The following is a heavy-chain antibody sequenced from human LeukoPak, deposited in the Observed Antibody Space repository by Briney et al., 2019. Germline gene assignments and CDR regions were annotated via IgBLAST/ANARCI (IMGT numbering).Heavy chain of an antibody. D-gene: IGHD3-3*01. CDR1: GYTFTSYG. V-gene: IGHV1-18*01. CDR3: ARGSGRFLEWLEYYYYGMDV. J-gene: IGHJ6*02. Sequence: ASVKVSCKASGYTFTSYGISWVRRAPGQGLEWMGWISAYNGNTNYAQKLQGRVTMTTDTSTSTAYMELRSLRSDDTAVYYCARGSGRFLEWLEYYYYGMDVWGQGTTVTVSS. CDR2: ISAYNGNT.